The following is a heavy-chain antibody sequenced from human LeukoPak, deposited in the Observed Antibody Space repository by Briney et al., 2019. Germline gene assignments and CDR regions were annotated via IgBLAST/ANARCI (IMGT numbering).Heavy chain of an antibody. CDR3: ARVSYYYDSSGYPIYYYYYGMDV. CDR2: INHSGST. Sequence: PSETLSLTCAVYGGSFSGYYWSWLRQPPGKGLEWIGEINHSGSTNYNPSLKSRVTISVDTSKNQFSLKLSSVTAADTAVYYCARVSYYYDSSGYPIYYYYYGMDVWGQGTTVTVSS. J-gene: IGHJ6*02. CDR1: GGSFSGYY. V-gene: IGHV4-34*01. D-gene: IGHD3-22*01.